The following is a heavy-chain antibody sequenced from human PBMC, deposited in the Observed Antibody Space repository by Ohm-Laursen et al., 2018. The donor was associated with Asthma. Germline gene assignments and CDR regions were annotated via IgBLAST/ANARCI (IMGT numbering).Heavy chain of an antibody. CDR3: AKDKTFSTTWRTFEY. J-gene: IGHJ4*02. CDR1: GFTFSSYA. Sequence: SLRLSCTASGFTFSSYAMHWVRQAPGKGLEWVSTLSGTVNSTYYADSVKGRFTISRDNSKSTVYLQMSSLRAEDTAIYYCAKDKTFSTTWRTFEYWGQGTLVTVSS. CDR2: LSGTVNST. D-gene: IGHD6-13*01. V-gene: IGHV3-23*01.